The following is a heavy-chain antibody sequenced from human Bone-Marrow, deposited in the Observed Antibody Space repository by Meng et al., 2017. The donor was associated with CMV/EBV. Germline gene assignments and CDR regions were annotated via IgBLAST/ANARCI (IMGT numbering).Heavy chain of an antibody. V-gene: IGHV6-1*01. CDR2: TYYRSKWYN. Sequence: SQTLSLTCAISGDSVSSNSAAWNWIRQSPLRGLEWLGRTYYRSKWYNDYAVSVKSRITINPDTSKNQFSLQLNSVTPEDTAVYYCARDRTSSSGHIGRVSDYYYGMDVWGQGTTVTVSS. D-gene: IGHD6-19*01. CDR1: GDSVSSNSAA. CDR3: ARDRTSSSGHIGRVSDYYYGMDV. J-gene: IGHJ6*02.